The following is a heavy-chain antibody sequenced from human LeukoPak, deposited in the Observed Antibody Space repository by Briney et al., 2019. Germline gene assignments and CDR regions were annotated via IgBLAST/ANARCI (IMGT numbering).Heavy chain of an antibody. Sequence: GGSLRLSCAASGFTFSDYYMSWIRQAPGKGLEWVSYISSSGSTIYYADSAKGRFTISRDNAKNSLYLQMNNLKTEDTAVYYCTTPERGYSACENAYWGQGTLVTVSS. CDR1: GFTFSDYY. CDR3: TTPERGYSACENAY. D-gene: IGHD5-12*01. V-gene: IGHV3-11*01. J-gene: IGHJ4*02. CDR2: ISSSGSTI.